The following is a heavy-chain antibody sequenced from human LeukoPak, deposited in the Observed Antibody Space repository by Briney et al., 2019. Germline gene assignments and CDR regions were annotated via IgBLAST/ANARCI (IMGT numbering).Heavy chain of an antibody. CDR1: GFTFSSYG. Sequence: GGSLRLSCAASGFTFSSYGMHWVRQAPGKGLEWVAVIWYDGSNKYYADSVKGRFTISRDNSKNTLYLQMNSLRAEDTAVYYCARGAMVGYFDYWGQGTLVTVSS. CDR3: ARGAMVGYFDY. D-gene: IGHD2-15*01. J-gene: IGHJ4*02. CDR2: IWYDGSNK. V-gene: IGHV3-33*01.